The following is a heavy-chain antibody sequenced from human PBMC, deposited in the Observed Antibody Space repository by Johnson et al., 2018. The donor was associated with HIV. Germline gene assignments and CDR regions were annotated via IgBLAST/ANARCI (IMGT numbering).Heavy chain of an antibody. J-gene: IGHJ3*02. CDR2: IKSKTDGGTT. Sequence: VQLVESGGGLIQPGGSLRLSCAASGFTVSSNYMSWVRQAPGKGLEWVGRIKSKTDGGTTDYAAPVKGRFTIPRDDSKNTLYLQMNSLKTEDTAVYYCARVSGWYEKGAFDIWGQGTMVTVSS. CDR1: GFTVSSNY. D-gene: IGHD6-19*01. V-gene: IGHV3-15*01. CDR3: ARVSGWYEKGAFDI.